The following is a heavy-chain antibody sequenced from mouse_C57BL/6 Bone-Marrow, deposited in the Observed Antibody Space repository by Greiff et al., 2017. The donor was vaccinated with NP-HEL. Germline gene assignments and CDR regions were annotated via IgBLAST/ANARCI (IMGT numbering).Heavy chain of an antibody. CDR1: GFTFSSYA. Sequence: DVKLVESGGGLVKPGGSLKLSCAASGFTFSSYAMSWVRQTPEKRLEWVATISDGGSYPYYPDNVKGRFTISRDNAKNNLYLQMSHLKSEDTAMYYCAGGGCYSKDWYFDVWGTGTTVTVSS. V-gene: IGHV5-4*03. CDR2: ISDGGSYP. CDR3: AGGGCYSKDWYFDV. J-gene: IGHJ1*03. D-gene: IGHD2-5*01.